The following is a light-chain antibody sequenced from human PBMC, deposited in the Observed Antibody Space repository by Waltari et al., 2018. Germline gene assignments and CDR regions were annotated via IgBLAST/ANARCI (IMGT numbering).Light chain of an antibody. J-gene: IGLJ3*02. V-gene: IGLV2-23*02. Sequence: QSALTQPASVSVSPGQSITISCTGTSSVVGSYNLVTWYQQHPGKAPKLMIYEVSTRPSGVSNRFSGSKSGNTASLTISGLQAEDEADYYCCSYAGSSSWVFGGGTKLTVL. CDR3: CSYAGSSSWV. CDR2: EVS. CDR1: SSVVGSYNL.